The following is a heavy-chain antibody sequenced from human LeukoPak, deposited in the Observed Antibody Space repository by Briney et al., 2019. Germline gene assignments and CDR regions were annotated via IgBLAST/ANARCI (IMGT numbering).Heavy chain of an antibody. D-gene: IGHD1-7*01. CDR1: GGTFSSYA. J-gene: IGHJ4*02. CDR2: IIPIFGTA. Sequence: SVKVSCKASGGTFSSYAISWVRQAPGQGLEWMGGIIPIFGTANYAQKFQGRVTITADESTSTAYMELSSLRSEDTAVYYCVRGTWNYDSPFDYWGQGTLVTVSS. CDR3: VRGTWNYDSPFDY. V-gene: IGHV1-69*13.